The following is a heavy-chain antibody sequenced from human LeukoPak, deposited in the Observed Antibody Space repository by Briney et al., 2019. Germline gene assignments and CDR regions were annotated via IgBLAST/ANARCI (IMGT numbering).Heavy chain of an antibody. D-gene: IGHD6-19*01. CDR2: IYYSGST. Sequence: SETLSLTCTVSGGSISSYYWSWIRQPPGKGLEWIGYIYYSGSTNYNPSLKSRVTISVDTSKNQFSLKLSPVTAADTAVYHCARRKWLVLDYWGQGTLVTVSS. CDR3: ARRKWLVLDY. CDR1: GGSISSYY. V-gene: IGHV4-59*01. J-gene: IGHJ4*02.